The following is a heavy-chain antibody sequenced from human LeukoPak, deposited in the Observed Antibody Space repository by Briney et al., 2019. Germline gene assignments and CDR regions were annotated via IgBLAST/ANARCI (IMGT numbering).Heavy chain of an antibody. V-gene: IGHV1-2*06. CDR1: GYTFTAYH. Sequence: ASVKVSCKPSGYTFTAYHMHWVRQAPGQGLEWMGRIIPNSGATNYAQNFQDRVTLTRDTSISTAYMDLSRLRPDDTAGYFCARGISGGFDLWGQGTMVTVSS. CDR3: ARGISGGFDL. CDR2: IIPNSGAT. D-gene: IGHD2-21*01. J-gene: IGHJ3*01.